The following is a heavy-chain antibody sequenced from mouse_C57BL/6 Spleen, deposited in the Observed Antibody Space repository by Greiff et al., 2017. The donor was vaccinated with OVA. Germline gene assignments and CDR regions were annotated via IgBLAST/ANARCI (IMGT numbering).Heavy chain of an antibody. D-gene: IGHD3-2*02. CDR3: ARGGQLRLGYCDV. J-gene: IGHJ1*03. CDR1: GYAFSSYW. Sequence: QVQLQQSGAELVKPGASVKISCKASGYAFSSYWMNWVKQRPGKGLEWIGQIYPGDGDTNYNGKFKGKATLTADKSSSTAYMQLSSLTSEDSAVYFCARGGQLRLGYCDVWGTGTTVTVSS. V-gene: IGHV1-80*01. CDR2: IYPGDGDT.